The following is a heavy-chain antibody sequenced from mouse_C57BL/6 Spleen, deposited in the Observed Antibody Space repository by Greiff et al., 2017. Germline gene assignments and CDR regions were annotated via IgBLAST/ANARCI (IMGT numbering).Heavy chain of an antibody. CDR1: GYTFTSYD. J-gene: IGHJ3*01. D-gene: IGHD2-3*01. Sequence: QVQLQQSGPELVKPGASVKLSCKASGYTFTSYDLNWVKQRPGQGLEWIGWIYPRDGSTKYNEKFKGNATLTVDTSSSTAYMELHSLTSEDSAVYFCARGRGWAWFAYWGQGTLVTVSA. CDR3: ARGRGWAWFAY. V-gene: IGHV1-85*01. CDR2: IYPRDGST.